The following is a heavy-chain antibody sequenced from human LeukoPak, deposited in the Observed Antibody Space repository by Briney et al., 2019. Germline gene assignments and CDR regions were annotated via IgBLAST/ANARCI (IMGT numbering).Heavy chain of an antibody. V-gene: IGHV3-33*06. CDR3: AKESPPTPFDY. Sequence: GGSPRLSCAASGFTFSSYGMHWVRQAPGKGLEWVAVIWYDGSNKYYADSVKGRFTISRDNSKNTLYLQMNSLRAEDTAVYYCAKESPPTPFDYWGQGTLVTVSS. J-gene: IGHJ4*02. CDR2: IWYDGSNK. CDR1: GFTFSSYG.